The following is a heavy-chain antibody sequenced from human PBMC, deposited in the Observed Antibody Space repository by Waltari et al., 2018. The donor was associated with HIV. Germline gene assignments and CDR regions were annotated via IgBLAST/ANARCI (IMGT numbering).Heavy chain of an antibody. CDR3: ARGYHNGAIDY. D-gene: IGHD1-26*01. V-gene: IGHV1-3*01. J-gene: IGHJ4*02. CDR2: INADNGNT. CDR1: GYTFTSYA. Sequence: QVQLVQSGAEVKKPGASVKVSCKASGYTFTSYAMHWVRKAPGQRVEWTGWINADNGNTKYAQNFQGRVTITRDTSASTAYMALSSLRSEDTAVYYCARGYHNGAIDYWGQGTLVTVSS.